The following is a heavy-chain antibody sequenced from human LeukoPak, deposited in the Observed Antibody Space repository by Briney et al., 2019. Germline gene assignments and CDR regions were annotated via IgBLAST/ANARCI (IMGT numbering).Heavy chain of an antibody. CDR3: TRAKRTFDP. V-gene: IGHV3-11*01. CDR1: GFPLTVNY. J-gene: IGHJ5*02. Sequence: PGGSLRLSCVATGFPLTVNYMSWVRQPPGRGRGWVAYISSGSYSKYYADSVRSQFTISKYNANNSLFLEMSTLRVDDTALYYCTRAKRTFDPWRQGTQVIVSS. CDR2: ISSGSYSK.